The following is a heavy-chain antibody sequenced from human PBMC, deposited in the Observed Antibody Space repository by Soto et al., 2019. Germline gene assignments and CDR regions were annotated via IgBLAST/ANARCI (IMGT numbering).Heavy chain of an antibody. CDR1: GYTFTSYW. CDR2: IFPGDSDT. J-gene: IGHJ4*02. CDR3: ARRAYSTEDLDY. D-gene: IGHD6-13*01. V-gene: IGHV5-51*01. Sequence: PGESLKISCEGSGYTFTSYWIAWVRQMPGKGLEWMGLIFPGDSDTRYNPSFQGQVTISADKSIRTAYLQWSSLKASDTALYYCARRAYSTEDLDYWGQGTPVTVSS.